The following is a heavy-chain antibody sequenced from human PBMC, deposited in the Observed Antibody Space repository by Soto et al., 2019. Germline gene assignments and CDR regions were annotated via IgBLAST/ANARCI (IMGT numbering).Heavy chain of an antibody. Sequence: GASVKVSCKASGYTFTSYGISWVRQAPGQGLEWMGWISAYNGNTNYAQKLQGRVTMTTDTSTSTAYMELRSLRSDDTAVYYCARDLVPRYCSGGSCYSGFDPWGQGTLVTVSS. CDR1: GYTFTSYG. CDR2: ISAYNGNT. V-gene: IGHV1-18*01. J-gene: IGHJ5*02. CDR3: ARDLVPRYCSGGSCYSGFDP. D-gene: IGHD2-15*01.